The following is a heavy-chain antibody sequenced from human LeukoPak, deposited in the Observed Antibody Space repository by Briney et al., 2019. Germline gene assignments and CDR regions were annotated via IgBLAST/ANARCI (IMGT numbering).Heavy chain of an antibody. CDR1: GFTFSSYW. V-gene: IGHV3-74*01. Sequence: GGSLRLSCAASGFTFSSYWIHWVRQAPGTGLVWVSRTNGDGSDTSYADSVKGRFTISRDNAKNTVYLQMDSLRAEDTAVYYCARGYCTSSNCLSRFADYLGQGTLVTVST. CDR2: TNGDGSDT. D-gene: IGHD2-2*01. J-gene: IGHJ4*02. CDR3: ARGYCTSSNCLSRFADY.